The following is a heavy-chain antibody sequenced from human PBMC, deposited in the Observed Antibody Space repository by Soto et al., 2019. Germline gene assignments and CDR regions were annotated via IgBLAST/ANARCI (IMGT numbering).Heavy chain of an antibody. CDR2: INFIGST. Sequence: SETLSLTCAVYGGSFSDYHWSWIRQPPGKELEWIGEINFIGSTNYNPSLKSRVTISVDTSKNQFSLKLTSVTAADTAVYYCARVSLAHNWFDPWGQGTLVTVSS. CDR3: ARVSLAHNWFDP. CDR1: GGSFSDYH. D-gene: IGHD1-1*01. V-gene: IGHV4-34*01. J-gene: IGHJ5*02.